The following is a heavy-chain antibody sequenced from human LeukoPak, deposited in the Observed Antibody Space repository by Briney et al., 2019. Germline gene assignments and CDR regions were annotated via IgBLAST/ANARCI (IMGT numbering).Heavy chain of an antibody. CDR2: ISRSGDST. J-gene: IGHJ4*02. Sequence: GGSLRLSCAASGFTFSSYAMSWVRQAPGKGLEWVSAISRSGDSTYYADSVKGRFTISRDNSKNTLYLQMNSLRSEDTAVYYCAKTYEQLAHFDYWGQGTLVTVSS. CDR3: AKTYEQLAHFDY. CDR1: GFTFSSYA. D-gene: IGHD6-6*01. V-gene: IGHV3-23*01.